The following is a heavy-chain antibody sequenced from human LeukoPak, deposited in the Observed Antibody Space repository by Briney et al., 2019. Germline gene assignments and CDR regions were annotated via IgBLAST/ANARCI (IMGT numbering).Heavy chain of an antibody. CDR1: GFTFRNYA. V-gene: IGHV3-23*03. CDR2: ISNGGIST. D-gene: IGHD3-10*02. J-gene: IGHJ4*02. Sequence: PGGSLRLSCAASGFTFRNYAMIWVRQAPGKGLEWVSIISNGGISTNYADSVKGRFTISRDDSENMLYLQMNSLRAEDTAVYYCARGVRTAQSPWSNTRVFDYWGQGILVTVSS. CDR3: ARGVRTAQSPWSNTRVFDY.